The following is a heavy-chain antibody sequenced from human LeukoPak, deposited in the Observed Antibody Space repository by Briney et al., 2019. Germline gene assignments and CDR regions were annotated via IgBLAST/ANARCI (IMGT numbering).Heavy chain of an antibody. CDR1: GLTLDGYG. CDR2: INWNGGST. J-gene: IGHJ4*02. V-gene: IGHV3-20*04. Sequence: RPGGSLRLSCVASGLTLDGYGMSWVRQAPGKGLKWVSGINWNGGSTGYADSVKGRFTISKDNAKKTLYLEMNSLRAEDTALYYCARGDRSGWYFDYWGQGTLVTVSS. D-gene: IGHD6-19*01. CDR3: ARGDRSGWYFDY.